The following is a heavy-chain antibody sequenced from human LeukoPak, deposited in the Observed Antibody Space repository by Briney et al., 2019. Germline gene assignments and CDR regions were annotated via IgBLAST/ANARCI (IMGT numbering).Heavy chain of an antibody. CDR1: GFTFTDYW. Sequence: GGSLRLSCAAPGFTFTDYWMTWVRQVPGKGLEWVANINRAGIESYYVDSVKGRFTISRDNAENSLYLQMDSLRVEDTAVYYCARVGTWELQRVFDNWGQGTLVTVSS. CDR3: ARVGTWELQRVFDN. J-gene: IGHJ4*02. D-gene: IGHD1-26*01. V-gene: IGHV3-7*01. CDR2: INRAGIES.